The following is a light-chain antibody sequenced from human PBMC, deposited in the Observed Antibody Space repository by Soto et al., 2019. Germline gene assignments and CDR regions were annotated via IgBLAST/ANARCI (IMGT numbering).Light chain of an antibody. CDR1: QSVGSNS. V-gene: IGKV3-20*01. CDR2: GAS. CDR3: QQYAKSPRIT. Sequence: EIVFTQSPGTLSLSPGERATLSCRASQSVGSNSLAWYQQKPGQAPRLLIYGASSRATGIPDRFSGSGSGTDFTLTISRLEPEDFALYYCQQYAKSPRITFGQGTRLEIK. J-gene: IGKJ5*01.